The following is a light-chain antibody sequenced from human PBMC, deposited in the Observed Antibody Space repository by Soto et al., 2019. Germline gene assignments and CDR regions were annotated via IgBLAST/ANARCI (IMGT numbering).Light chain of an antibody. V-gene: IGKV3-20*01. CDR1: QSVNSRY. Sequence: EMELTQSPGTLSLSPGERATLSCRTSQSVNSRYLAWYQHKPGQAPRLLIYGASNRATGIPDRVSGSASGADFTLTISRLEHEDYAGYYCVRCDSSPSRGTFGQGTKVDI. J-gene: IGKJ1*01. CDR2: GAS. CDR3: VRCDSSPSRGT.